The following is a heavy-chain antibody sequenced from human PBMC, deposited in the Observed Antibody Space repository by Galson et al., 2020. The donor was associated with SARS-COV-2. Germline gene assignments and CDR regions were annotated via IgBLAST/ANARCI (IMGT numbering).Heavy chain of an antibody. V-gene: IGHV1-69*13. D-gene: IGHD2-2*01. CDR2: IIPIFGTA. Sequence: SVKVSCKASGGTFSSYAISWVRQAPGQGLEWMGGIIPIFGTANYAQKFQGRVTITADESTSTAYMELSSLRSEDTAVYYCARDRADRDCSSTSCYDYYYYMDVWGKGTTVTVSS. CDR1: GGTFSSYA. CDR3: ARDRADRDCSSTSCYDYYYYMDV. J-gene: IGHJ6*03.